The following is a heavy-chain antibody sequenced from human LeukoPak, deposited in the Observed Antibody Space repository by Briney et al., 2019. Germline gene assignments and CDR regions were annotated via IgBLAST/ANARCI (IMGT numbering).Heavy chain of an antibody. V-gene: IGHV1-2*02. CDR2: LRPDTGAT. J-gene: IGHJ4*02. Sequence: ASVKVSCKTSGYTFSAFYIHWVRQVPGRGLEWMGWLRPDTGATNFAQNFLGRVTMTGDTSISTAYMELSRLRPDDTAVYYCARVDTVGTVNPFYWGQGTLVTVSS. D-gene: IGHD5-12*01. CDR3: ARVDTVGTVNPFY. CDR1: GYTFSAFY.